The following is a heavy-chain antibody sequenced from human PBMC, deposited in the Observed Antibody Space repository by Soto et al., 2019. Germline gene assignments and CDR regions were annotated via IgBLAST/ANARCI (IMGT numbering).Heavy chain of an antibody. CDR2: INPNSGGT. CDR3: ARGDRDPGDYYYYMDV. J-gene: IGHJ6*03. Sequence: ASVKVSCKTSGYTFTGYYMHWVRQAPGQGLEWMGWINPNSGGTTYAQKFQGWVTMTRDTSISTAYMELSRLRSDDTAVYYCARGDRDPGDYYYYMDVWGKGTTVTVSS. V-gene: IGHV1-2*04. CDR1: GYTFTGYY.